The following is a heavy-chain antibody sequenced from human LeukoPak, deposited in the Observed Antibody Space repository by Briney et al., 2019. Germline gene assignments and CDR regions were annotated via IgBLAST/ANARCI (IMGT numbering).Heavy chain of an antibody. CDR3: ARDCDIVVVPAAMCWFDP. CDR1: GYTFTSYG. CDR2: ISAYNGNT. V-gene: IGHV1-18*01. D-gene: IGHD2-2*01. J-gene: IGHJ5*02. Sequence: GASVKVSCKASGYTFTSYGISWVRQAPGQGLEWMGWISAYNGNTNYAQKLQGRVTMTTDTSTSTAYMELRSLRSDDTAVYCCARDCDIVVVPAAMCWFDPWGQGTLVTVSS.